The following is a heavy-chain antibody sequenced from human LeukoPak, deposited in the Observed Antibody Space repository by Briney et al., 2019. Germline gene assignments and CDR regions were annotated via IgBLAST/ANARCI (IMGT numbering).Heavy chain of an antibody. Sequence: SETLSLTCTVSGGSISSSSYYWGWIRQPPGKGLEWIGYIYYSGSTNYNPSLKSRVTMSVDTSKNQFSLKLSSVTAADTAVYYCASGMATITPFDYWGQGTLVTVSS. D-gene: IGHD5-24*01. J-gene: IGHJ4*02. CDR1: GGSISSSSYY. CDR3: ASGMATITPFDY. V-gene: IGHV4-61*05. CDR2: IYYSGST.